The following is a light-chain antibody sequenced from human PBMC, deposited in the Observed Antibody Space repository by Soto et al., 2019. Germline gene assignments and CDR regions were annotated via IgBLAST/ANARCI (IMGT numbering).Light chain of an antibody. Sequence: DIVMTQSPDSLAVSLGERATINCKSSQSVLYSSNNKNYLAWYQQKPGQPPKLLIYWASTRESGVPDRFSGGGSGTDFTLTIISLQAEDVAVYYCQQYYSTPGTFGQGTKVEIK. V-gene: IGKV4-1*01. CDR1: QSVLYSSNNKNY. CDR3: QQYYSTPGT. J-gene: IGKJ1*01. CDR2: WAS.